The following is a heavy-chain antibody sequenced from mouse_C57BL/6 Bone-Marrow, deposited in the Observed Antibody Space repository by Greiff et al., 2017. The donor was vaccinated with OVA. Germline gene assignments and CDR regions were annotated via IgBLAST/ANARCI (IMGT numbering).Heavy chain of an antibody. J-gene: IGHJ3*01. V-gene: IGHV14-4*01. CDR3: TTHGYDGRVWFAY. D-gene: IGHD2-2*01. CDR2: IDPENGDT. CDR1: GFNIKDDY. Sequence: VQLQQSGAELVRPGASVKLSCTASGFNIKDDYMHWVKQRPEQGLEWIGWIDPENGDTEYASKFQGKATITADTSSNTAYLQLSSLTSEDTAVYYCTTHGYDGRVWFAYWGQGTLVTVSA.